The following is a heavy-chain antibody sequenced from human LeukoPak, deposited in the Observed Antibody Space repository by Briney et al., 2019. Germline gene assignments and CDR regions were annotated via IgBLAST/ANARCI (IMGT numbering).Heavy chain of an antibody. CDR3: ARENYYGSGSYPDGRNY. D-gene: IGHD3-10*01. Sequence: SETLSLTCTVSGFSINSGYYWGWIRQPPGKGLEWIGNIYHTGITHYNPSLKSRVTISVDTSKNQFSLKLSSVTAADAAVYYCARENYYGSGSYPDGRNYWGQGTLVTVSS. V-gene: IGHV4-38-2*02. CDR2: IYHTGIT. J-gene: IGHJ4*02. CDR1: GFSINSGYY.